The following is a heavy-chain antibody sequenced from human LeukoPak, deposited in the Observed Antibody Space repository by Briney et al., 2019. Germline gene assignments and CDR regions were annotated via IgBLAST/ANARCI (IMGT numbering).Heavy chain of an antibody. CDR2: IYYSGST. D-gene: IGHD3-22*01. CDR3: ASGLTYYYDSSRFDC. Sequence: TSETLSLTCTVSGGSISSGDYYWSWIRQPPGKGLEWIGYIYYSGSTYYNPSLKSRVTISVDTSKNQFSLKLSSVTAADTAVYYCASGLTYYYDSSRFDCWGQGTLVTVSS. J-gene: IGHJ4*02. CDR1: GGSISSGDYY. V-gene: IGHV4-30-4*08.